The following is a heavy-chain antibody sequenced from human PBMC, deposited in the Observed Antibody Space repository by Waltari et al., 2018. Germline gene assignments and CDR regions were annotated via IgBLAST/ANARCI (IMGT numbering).Heavy chain of an antibody. D-gene: IGHD3-22*01. CDR1: GFTFSSYW. CDR2: IKQDGSEK. J-gene: IGHJ4*02. CDR3: ARSPSIVVITYFDY. Sequence: EVQLVESGGGLVQPGGSLRLSCAASGFTFSSYWLSWVRQAPGKGLEWVANIKQDGSEKDYVDSVKGRFTISRDNAKNSLYLQMNSLRAEDTAVYYCARSPSIVVITYFDYWGQGTLVTVSS. V-gene: IGHV3-7*01.